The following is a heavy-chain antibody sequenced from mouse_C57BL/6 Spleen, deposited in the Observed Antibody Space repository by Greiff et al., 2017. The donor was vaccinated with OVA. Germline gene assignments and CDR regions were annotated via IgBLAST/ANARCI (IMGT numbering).Heavy chain of an antibody. CDR2: ISYDGSN. V-gene: IGHV3-6*01. D-gene: IGHD2-2*01. CDR3: AREGYDERDFDY. Sequence: VQLQQSGPGLVKPSQSLSLTCSVTGYSITSGYYWNWIRQFPGNKLEWMGYISYDGSNNYNPSLKNRISITRDTSKNQFFLKLNSVTTEDTATYDCAREGYDERDFDYWGQGTTLTVSS. J-gene: IGHJ2*01. CDR1: GYSITSGYY.